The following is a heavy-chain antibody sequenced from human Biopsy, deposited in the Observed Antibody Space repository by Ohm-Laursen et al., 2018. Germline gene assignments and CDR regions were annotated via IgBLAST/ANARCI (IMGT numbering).Heavy chain of an antibody. CDR1: GYAFHTYY. V-gene: IGHV1-46*02. D-gene: IGHD2-21*02. J-gene: IGHJ4*02. CDR3: ARPRGTATAIADGLDY. CDR2: INPSGRYT. Sequence: GASVKVSCKASGYAFHTYYMHWVRQAPGQGLEWLGYINPSGRYTRNAQSFQGRVTMTRDTSTSTVYMGLSGLTSDDAAVYYCARPRGTATAIADGLDYWGQGTLVTVSS.